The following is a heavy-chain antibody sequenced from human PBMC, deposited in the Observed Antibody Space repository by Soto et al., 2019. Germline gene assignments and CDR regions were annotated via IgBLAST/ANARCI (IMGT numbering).Heavy chain of an antibody. CDR1: GYTFTSYY. CDR3: ARGGYCSGGSCYSRAFDI. CDR2: INPSGGGT. V-gene: IGHV1-46*03. D-gene: IGHD2-15*01. Sequence: QVQLVQSGAEVKKPGASVKVSCKASGYTFTSYYMHWVRQAPGQGLEWMGIINPSGGGTSYAQKFQGRVTMTRDTSTSTVYMELSSLRSEDTAVYYCARGGYCSGGSCYSRAFDIWGQGTMVTVSS. J-gene: IGHJ3*02.